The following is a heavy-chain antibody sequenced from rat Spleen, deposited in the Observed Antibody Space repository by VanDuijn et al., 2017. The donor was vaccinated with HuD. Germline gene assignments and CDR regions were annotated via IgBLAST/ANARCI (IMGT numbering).Heavy chain of an antibody. CDR3: ARHWGY. V-gene: IGHV5S23*01. CDR1: GFTFSDHY. J-gene: IGHJ2*01. D-gene: IGHD4-6*01. Sequence: EVQLVESGGGLVQPGTSLKLSCAASGFTFSDHYMAWVRQAPAKGLEWVASISPRAYSTYYRDSVKGRFTVSRDNAKSTLFLQMDSLRSEDTATYYCARHWGYWGQGVMVTVSS. CDR2: ISPRAYST.